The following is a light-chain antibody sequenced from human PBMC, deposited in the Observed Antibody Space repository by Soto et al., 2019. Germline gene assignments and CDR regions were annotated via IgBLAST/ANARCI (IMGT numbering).Light chain of an antibody. V-gene: IGKV1-39*01. Sequence: DIEMTQSPSSLPASVGGSVTITCRASQSISSFLTWYRKSLGRAPELLIYAASTLQSGVPSRFSGSGSGTEFTLTIRSLQPEDFATYWCHQTFTPPLTFGGGTKVDIK. CDR2: AAS. J-gene: IGKJ4*01. CDR1: QSISSF. CDR3: HQTFTPPLT.